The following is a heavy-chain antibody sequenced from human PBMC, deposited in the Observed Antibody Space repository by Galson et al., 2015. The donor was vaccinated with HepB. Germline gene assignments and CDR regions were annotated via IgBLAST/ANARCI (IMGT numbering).Heavy chain of an antibody. J-gene: IGHJ4*02. Sequence: SVKVSCKASGYTFTGQYMHWVRQAPGQGFEWMGWINPNSGGTNYAQKFQGRVTMTRDTSISTAYMELSRLRSDDTAVYYCARGRALGELSFRPWGQGTLVTVSS. D-gene: IGHD3-16*02. CDR1: GYTFTGQY. CDR2: INPNSGGT. V-gene: IGHV1-2*02. CDR3: ARGRALGELSFRP.